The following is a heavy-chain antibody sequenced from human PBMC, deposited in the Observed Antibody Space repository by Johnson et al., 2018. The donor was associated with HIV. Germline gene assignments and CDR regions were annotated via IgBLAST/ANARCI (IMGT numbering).Heavy chain of an antibody. D-gene: IGHD3-10*01. V-gene: IGHV3-11*04. J-gene: IGHJ3*02. CDR1: GFTFSDYY. Sequence: QMQLVESVGGLVKPGGSLRLSCAASGFTFSDYYMSWIRQAPWKGLEWVSYISSSGSTIYYADSVKGRFTISRDNAKNSLYLQMNSLRAEDTAVYYCASPKTPTRVVRGAFDIWGQGTMVTVSS. CDR3: ASPKTPTRVVRGAFDI. CDR2: ISSSGSTI.